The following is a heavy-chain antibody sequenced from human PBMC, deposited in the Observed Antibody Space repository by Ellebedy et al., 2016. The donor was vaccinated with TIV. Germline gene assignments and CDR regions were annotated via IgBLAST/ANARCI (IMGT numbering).Heavy chain of an antibody. Sequence: ASVKVSXKASGYTFTSYGISWVRQAPGQGLEWMGWISAYNGNTNYAQKLQGRVTMTTDTSTSTAYMELRSLRSDDTAVYYCARFYGSGSSDAFDIWGQGTMVTVSS. CDR3: ARFYGSGSSDAFDI. J-gene: IGHJ3*02. CDR1: GYTFTSYG. V-gene: IGHV1-18*01. D-gene: IGHD3-10*01. CDR2: ISAYNGNT.